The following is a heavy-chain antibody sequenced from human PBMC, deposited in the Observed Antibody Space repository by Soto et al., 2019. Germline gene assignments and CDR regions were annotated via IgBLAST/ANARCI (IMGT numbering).Heavy chain of an antibody. J-gene: IGHJ6*02. CDR2: ISSSGSTI. D-gene: IGHD1-7*01. Sequence: PGGSLRLSCAASGFTFSDYYMSWIRQAPGKGLEWVSYISSSGSTIYYADSVKGRFTISRDSAKNSLYLQMNSLRAEDTAVYYCAREDWNYGYYYYGMDVWGQGTTVTVSS. CDR1: GFTFSDYY. CDR3: AREDWNYGYYYYGMDV. V-gene: IGHV3-11*01.